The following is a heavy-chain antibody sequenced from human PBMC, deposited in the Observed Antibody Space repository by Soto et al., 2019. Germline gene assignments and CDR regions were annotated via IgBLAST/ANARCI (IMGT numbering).Heavy chain of an antibody. V-gene: IGHV3-21*01. Sequence: EVQLVESGGGLVKPGGSLRLSCAASGFTFSSYYMNWVRQAPGKGLEWVSSISSSSSYIYYADSVKGRFTISRDNANNSLYLQMSSLRAEETDVYYCARALPFDYWGQGTLVTVSS. CDR3: ARALPFDY. CDR2: ISSSSSYI. J-gene: IGHJ4*02. CDR1: GFTFSSYY.